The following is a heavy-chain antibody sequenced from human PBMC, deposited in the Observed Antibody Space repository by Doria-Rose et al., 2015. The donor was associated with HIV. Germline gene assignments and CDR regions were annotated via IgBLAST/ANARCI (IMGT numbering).Heavy chain of an antibody. CDR3: ARIKSSRWYHKYYFDF. D-gene: IGHD6-13*01. J-gene: IGHJ4*02. CDR2: IFSGDDR. Sequence: QITLKESGPVLVKPTETLTLTCTVSGVSLSSPGMGVSWIRQPPGKALEWLANIFSGDDRSDRTSLKSRLTINRCNSKRQVVLTMPDMDAVDTATYYCARIKSSRWYHKYYFDFWGQGTLVIVAA. CDR1: GVSLSSPGMG. V-gene: IGHV2-26*01.